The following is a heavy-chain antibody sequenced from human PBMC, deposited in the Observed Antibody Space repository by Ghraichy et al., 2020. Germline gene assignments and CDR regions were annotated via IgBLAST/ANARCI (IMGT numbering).Heavy chain of an antibody. Sequence: LSLTCTVSGGSVSSGGYSWSWIRQHPGKGLEWIGNIYSTTESTYYNPSLKSRVTISIETSKNQLSLKLKSVTAADTAVYYCARGLGYCSGGRCYSYHGMDVWGQGTTVTVSS. CDR2: IYSTTEST. J-gene: IGHJ6*02. V-gene: IGHV4-31*03. D-gene: IGHD2-15*01. CDR3: ARGLGYCSGGRCYSYHGMDV. CDR1: GGSVSSGGYS.